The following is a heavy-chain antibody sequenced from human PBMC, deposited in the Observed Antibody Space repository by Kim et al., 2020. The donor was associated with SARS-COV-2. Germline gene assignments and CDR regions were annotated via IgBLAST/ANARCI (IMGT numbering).Heavy chain of an antibody. CDR2: ISDRGTT. CDR1: GGSLDNFY. Sequence: SETLSLTCTVHGGSLDNFYWTYIRQAPGKGLEWLGEISDRGTTFYNPSLKSRVTISIDMSGNQFSLEMTSVTAADTGIYFCARGTKHPGHYTLDYDFWGQGIPVTVSS. J-gene: IGHJ4*02. CDR3: ARGTKHPGHYTLDYDF. D-gene: IGHD4-17*01. V-gene: IGHV4-34*01.